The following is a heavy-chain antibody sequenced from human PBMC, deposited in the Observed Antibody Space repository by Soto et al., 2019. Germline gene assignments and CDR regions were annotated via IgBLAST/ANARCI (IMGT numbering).Heavy chain of an antibody. V-gene: IGHV4-34*01. CDR2: INHSGST. D-gene: IGHD3-10*01. J-gene: IGHJ4*02. CDR3: ARGGPVLLWFGELLGFDY. CDR1: GGSFSGYY. Sequence: PSETLSLTCAVYGGSFSGYYWSWIRQPPGKGLGWIGEINHSGSTNYNPSLKSRVTISIDTSKNQFSLKLSSVTAADTAVYYCARGGPVLLWFGELLGFDYWGQGTLVTVSS.